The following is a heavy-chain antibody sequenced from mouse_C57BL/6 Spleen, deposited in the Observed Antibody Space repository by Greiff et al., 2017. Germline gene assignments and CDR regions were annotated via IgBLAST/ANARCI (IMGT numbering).Heavy chain of an antibody. J-gene: IGHJ2*01. CDR2: IYPGSGST. CDR1: GYTFTSYW. Sequence: QVQLQQSGAELVKPGASVKMSCKASGYTFTSYWITWVKQRPGQGLEWIGDIYPGSGSTNYNEKFKSKATLTVDTSSSTAYMQLSSLTSEDSAVYYCARVGLITTVLRGDYFDYWGQGTTLTVSS. V-gene: IGHV1-55*01. CDR3: ARVGLITTVLRGDYFDY. D-gene: IGHD1-1*01.